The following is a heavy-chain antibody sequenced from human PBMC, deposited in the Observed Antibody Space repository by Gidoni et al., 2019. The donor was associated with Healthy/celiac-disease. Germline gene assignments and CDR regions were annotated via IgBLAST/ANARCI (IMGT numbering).Heavy chain of an antibody. V-gene: IGHV3-33*01. Sequence: QVQLVESGGGVVQPGRSRRLSCAAAGFPSSRYGMHWVRQAPGKGLEWVAFIWYDGSNTYYADSVKGRFTISRDNSKNTLYLQMNSLRAEDTAVYYCARGSRDAFDIWGQGTMVTVSS. D-gene: IGHD1-26*01. CDR1: GFPSSRYG. J-gene: IGHJ3*02. CDR3: ARGSRDAFDI. CDR2: IWYDGSNT.